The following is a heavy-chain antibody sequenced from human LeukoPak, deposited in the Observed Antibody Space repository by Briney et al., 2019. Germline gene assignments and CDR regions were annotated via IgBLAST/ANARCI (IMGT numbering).Heavy chain of an antibody. CDR3: GRVIVRAAASGH. Sequence: ASVKVSCKPSGYTFTDYFIHWVRHAPGQGLEWMGWIDPKSGDTYYAQNFQGRVTMTRDSSITTAHVELSRLRADDTAIYYCGRVIVRAAASGHGGQASLVTVP. V-gene: IGHV1-2*02. D-gene: IGHD2-15*01. CDR2: IDPKSGDT. CDR1: GYTFTDYF. J-gene: IGHJ1*01.